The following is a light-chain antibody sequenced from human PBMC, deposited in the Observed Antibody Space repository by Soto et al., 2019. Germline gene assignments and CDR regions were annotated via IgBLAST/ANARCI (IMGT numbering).Light chain of an antibody. CDR3: QQYNSAPLT. Sequence: DIQMTQSPSSLSASFGDRVTMTCRASQGIGIYLAWFQQRPGNTPKLLIYAASTLQSGVPSRFSGSGSGTDFTLTISSLQPEDVATYHCQQYNSAPLTFGGGTRVEIK. CDR2: AAS. J-gene: IGKJ4*01. V-gene: IGKV1-27*01. CDR1: QGIGIY.